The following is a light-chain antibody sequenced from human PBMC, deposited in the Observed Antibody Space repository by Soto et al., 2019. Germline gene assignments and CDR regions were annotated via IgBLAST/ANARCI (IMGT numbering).Light chain of an antibody. Sequence: EIVMTQSPATLSVSPGERATLSCRASQLVVTSYLHWYQHRPGQAPRLLISGALTRATGIPDRFSGSGSGTDFTLTISRLEPEDCAVYYCQLFGRSPTFGPGTKVHIK. V-gene: IGKV3-20*01. J-gene: IGKJ3*01. CDR2: GAL. CDR3: QLFGRSPT. CDR1: QLVVTSY.